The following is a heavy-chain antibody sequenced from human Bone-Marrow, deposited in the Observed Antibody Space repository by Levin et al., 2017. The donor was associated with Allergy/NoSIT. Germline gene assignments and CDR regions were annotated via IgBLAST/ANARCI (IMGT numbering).Heavy chain of an antibody. CDR2: ISASGGAT. Sequence: GESLKISCAASGFTFKNFAMTWVRQAPGNGLEWVSAISASGGATYYADSVKGRFTISRDNSRNTLSVQMNGLRAEDTALYYCAKALSTPGSSSGWSIFDSWGQGSLVTVSS. J-gene: IGHJ4*02. D-gene: IGHD6-19*01. V-gene: IGHV3-23*01. CDR3: AKALSTPGSSSGWSIFDS. CDR1: GFTFKNFA.